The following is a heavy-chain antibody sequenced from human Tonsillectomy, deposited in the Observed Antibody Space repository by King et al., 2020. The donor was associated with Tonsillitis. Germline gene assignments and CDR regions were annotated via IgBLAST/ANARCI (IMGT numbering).Heavy chain of an antibody. Sequence: QLVQSGGGLVQPGGSLRLSCAASGFTFSIYPMNWVRQAPGKGLEWVSGISGSGGSTYYTDSVKGRFTISRDNSQNTLYLQMNALRAEDTALYYCAKDRANSVYDSDSGLDCWGQGSLVTVSS. D-gene: IGHD5/OR15-5a*01. CDR3: AKDRANSVYDSDSGLDC. CDR1: GFTFSIYP. V-gene: IGHV3-23*04. J-gene: IGHJ4*02. CDR2: ISGSGGST.